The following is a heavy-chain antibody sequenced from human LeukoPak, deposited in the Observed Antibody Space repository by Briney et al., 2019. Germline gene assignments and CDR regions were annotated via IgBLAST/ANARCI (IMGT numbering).Heavy chain of an antibody. J-gene: IGHJ4*02. Sequence: GGSLRLSCAASGFTFSSYSMNWVRQAPGKGLEWVSSISSSSSYIYYADSVKGRFTVSRDTSKNTVYLQMNSLRAEDTAVYYCARETASKYYYDTGGYSDYWGQGTLVTVSS. CDR2: ISSSSSYI. CDR1: GFTFSSYS. D-gene: IGHD3-22*01. CDR3: ARETASKYYYDTGGYSDY. V-gene: IGHV3-21*01.